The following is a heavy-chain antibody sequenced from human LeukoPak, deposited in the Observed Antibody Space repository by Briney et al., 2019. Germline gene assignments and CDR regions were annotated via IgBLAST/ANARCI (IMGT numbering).Heavy chain of an antibody. Sequence: TLSLXXXVYGXSXSGYYXSWIRQPPGKGLEWIGEINHSGSTNYNPSLKSRVTISVDTSKNQFSLKLSSVTAADTAVYYCARGSRYYDSSGYWWGQGTLVTVSS. CDR2: INHSGST. CDR3: ARGSRYYDSSGYW. CDR1: GXSXSGYY. D-gene: IGHD3-22*01. V-gene: IGHV4-34*01. J-gene: IGHJ4*02.